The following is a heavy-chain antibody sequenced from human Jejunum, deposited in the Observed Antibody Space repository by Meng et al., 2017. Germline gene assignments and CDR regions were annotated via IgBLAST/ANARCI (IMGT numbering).Heavy chain of an antibody. V-gene: IGHV1-8*01. CDR3: ASSLFTWNFDGTYTDGSDC. Sequence: VQLVQSGAEVKKPGASVTVSCKASGDTLLTSDINWVRQASRQRLEWMGQIKDRMGDSGYAQKFQGRLTLTRDTSIGTVYMELSDLRSEETGVYYCASSLFTWNFDGTYTDGSDCWGQGTLVTISS. CDR2: IKDRMGDS. CDR1: GDTLLTSD. D-gene: IGHD3-16*01. J-gene: IGHJ4*02.